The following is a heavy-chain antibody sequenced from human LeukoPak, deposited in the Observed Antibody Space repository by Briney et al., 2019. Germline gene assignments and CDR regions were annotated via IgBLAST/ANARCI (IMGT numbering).Heavy chain of an antibody. CDR3: AREGPKYCSSTSCYYNWFDP. CDR1: GYTFTGYY. J-gene: IGHJ5*02. D-gene: IGHD2-2*01. CDR2: INPNSGGT. Sequence: ASVKVSCKASGYTFTGYYMHWVRQAPGQGLEWMGWINPNSGGTNYAQKFQGRVTMTRDTSISTAYMELSRLRSDDTAVYYCAREGPKYCSSTSCYYNWFDPWGQGTLVTVSS. V-gene: IGHV1-2*02.